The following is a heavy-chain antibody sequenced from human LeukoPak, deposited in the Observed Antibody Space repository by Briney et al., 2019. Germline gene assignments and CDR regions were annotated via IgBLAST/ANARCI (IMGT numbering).Heavy chain of an antibody. J-gene: IGHJ6*03. V-gene: IGHV4-39*01. Sequence: SETLSLTCTVSGGSISSSSYYWGWIRQPPGKGLEWIGSIYYSGSTYYNPSLKSRVTISVDTSKNQFSLKLISVTAADTAVYYCARAPKYSYSGYDSSGLRYYYYMDVWGKGTTVTVSS. CDR2: IYYSGST. CDR1: GGSISSSSYY. D-gene: IGHD5-12*01. CDR3: ARAPKYSYSGYDSSGLRYYYYMDV.